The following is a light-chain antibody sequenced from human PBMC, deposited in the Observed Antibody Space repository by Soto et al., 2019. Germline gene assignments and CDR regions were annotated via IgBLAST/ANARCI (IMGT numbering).Light chain of an antibody. CDR1: QDISNY. CDR3: QQYDNLPGT. J-gene: IGKJ3*01. V-gene: IGKV1-33*01. CDR2: DAS. Sequence: DIPMTQSPSSLSASVGDRVTITCQASQDISNYLNWYQQKPGKAPKLLIYDASNLETGVPSRFSGSGSGTDFTFTISSLQPEDIATYYCQQYDNLPGTFGPGTKVDI.